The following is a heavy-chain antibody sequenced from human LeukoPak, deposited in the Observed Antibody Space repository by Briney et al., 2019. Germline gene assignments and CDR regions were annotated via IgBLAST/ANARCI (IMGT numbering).Heavy chain of an antibody. V-gene: IGHV1-46*01. Sequence: ASVTVSCKASGYTFTSYYMHWVRQAPGQGLEWMGIINPSGGSTSYAQKFQGRVTITRDTSTSTVYMELSSLRSEDTAVYYCARALPSRITIFGVDPWDWYFDLWGRGTLVTVSS. J-gene: IGHJ2*01. CDR3: ARALPSRITIFGVDPWDWYFDL. CDR2: INPSGGST. CDR1: GYTFTSYY. D-gene: IGHD3-3*01.